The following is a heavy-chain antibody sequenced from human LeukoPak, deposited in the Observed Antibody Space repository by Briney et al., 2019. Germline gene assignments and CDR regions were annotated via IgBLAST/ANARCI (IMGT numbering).Heavy chain of an antibody. V-gene: IGHV3-23*01. CDR1: GFTFSSYA. J-gene: IGHJ4*02. CDR3: AKDRRSTAMVMLLWDY. CDR2: ISGSGGST. D-gene: IGHD5-18*01. Sequence: PGGSLRLSCAACGFTFSSYAMGWVRQAPGKGLEWVSAISGSGGSTYYADSVKGRFTISRDNSKNTLYLQMNSLRAEDTAVYYCAKDRRSTAMVMLLWDYWGQGTLVTVSS.